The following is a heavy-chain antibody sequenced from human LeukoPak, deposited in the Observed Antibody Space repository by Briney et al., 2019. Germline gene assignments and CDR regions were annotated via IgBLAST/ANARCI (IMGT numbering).Heavy chain of an antibody. V-gene: IGHV4-59*01. Sequence: SETLSLTCNVSGDSISSYYWSWIRQPPGGGLEWIGYIYYSGSTNNNPSLKSRVTISVDTSRNQFSLKLSSVTAADTAVYYCARVDSSGYYWSWFDPWGQGTLVTVSS. CDR2: IYYSGST. D-gene: IGHD3-22*01. J-gene: IGHJ5*02. CDR3: ARVDSSGYYWSWFDP. CDR1: GDSISSYY.